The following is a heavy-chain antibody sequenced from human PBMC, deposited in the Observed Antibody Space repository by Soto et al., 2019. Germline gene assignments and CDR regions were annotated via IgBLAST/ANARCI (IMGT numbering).Heavy chain of an antibody. CDR2: ISGGGGSTI. Sequence: PXESLQLSCAASGFTFSGYYMNWSRQAPGKGLEWVSYISGGGGSTIYYTDSVKGRFTISRDNAKKSLYLQMNSLRAEDTAVYYCARGRGYYDSSGYDYWGQGTLVTVSS. CDR1: GFTFSGYY. J-gene: IGHJ4*02. D-gene: IGHD3-22*01. V-gene: IGHV3-11*01. CDR3: ARGRGYYDSSGYDY.